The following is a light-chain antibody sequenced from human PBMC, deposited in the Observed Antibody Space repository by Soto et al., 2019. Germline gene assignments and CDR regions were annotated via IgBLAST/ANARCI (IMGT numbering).Light chain of an antibody. CDR3: QQRSNWPP. J-gene: IGKJ2*01. CDR2: DAS. CDR1: QSVGSY. V-gene: IGKV3-11*01. Sequence: EIVLTQSPATLSLSPGERATLSCRASQSVGSYLAWYQQKPGQAPRLLIYDASSRATGIPARFSGSGSGTDFTLTINSLEPEDFAVYYCQQRSNWPPFGQGIKREIK.